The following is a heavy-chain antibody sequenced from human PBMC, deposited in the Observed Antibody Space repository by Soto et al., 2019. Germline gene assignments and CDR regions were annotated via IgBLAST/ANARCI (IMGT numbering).Heavy chain of an antibody. J-gene: IGHJ6*02. V-gene: IGHV3-30*03. Sequence: QVQLVESGGGVVQPGRSLTHSCEASGLTSSSYVMHWVRQAPGKGQEWVAVISYDGSNKHYADSVKGRFTISRDNSKNTLYLEMNSLRGEDTAVYSCARGDPYYGMDVWGQGTTVTVSS. CDR1: GLTSSSYV. CDR3: ARGDPYYGMDV. CDR2: ISYDGSNK.